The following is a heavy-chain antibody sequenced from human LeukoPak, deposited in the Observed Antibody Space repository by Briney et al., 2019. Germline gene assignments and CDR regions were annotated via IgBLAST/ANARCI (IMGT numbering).Heavy chain of an antibody. Sequence: GGSLRLSCAASGFTFSSYAMSWVRQAPGKGLEWVSAISGSGGGTYYADSVKGRFTISRDNSKNTLYLQMNSLRVEDTAVYYCANQLVIMYALDYWGQGTLVTVSS. CDR3: ANQLVIMYALDY. CDR1: GFTFSSYA. CDR2: ISGSGGGT. V-gene: IGHV3-23*01. J-gene: IGHJ4*02. D-gene: IGHD3-9*01.